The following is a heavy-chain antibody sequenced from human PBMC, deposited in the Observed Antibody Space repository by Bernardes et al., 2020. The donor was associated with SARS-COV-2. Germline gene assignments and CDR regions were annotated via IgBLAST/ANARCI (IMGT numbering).Heavy chain of an antibody. J-gene: IGHJ3*01. V-gene: IGHV3-23*01. CDR2: INSAGTT. D-gene: IGHD6-19*01. Sequence: VESLFLSCAASGFTFSNSAMSWFRQTPGKGLEWLSAINSAGTTHYADSVKGRFTAARDNSKNTLYLQMDSLTSEDTAVYYCARVVSGPYVGADAFAVWGRGTTVTVSS. CDR1: GFTFSNSA. CDR3: ARVVSGPYVGADAFAV.